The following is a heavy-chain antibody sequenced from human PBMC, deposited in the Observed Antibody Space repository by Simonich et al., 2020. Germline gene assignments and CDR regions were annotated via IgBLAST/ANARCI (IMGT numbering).Heavy chain of an antibody. CDR2: INPKRVGT. J-gene: IGHJ3*02. CDR1: GYTFTGYY. V-gene: IGHV1-2*02. CDR3: ARGRLTGDKGAFDI. Sequence: QVQLVQSGAEVKKPGASVKVSCKASGYTFTGYYMHWVRQAPGQGLGWMGWINPKRVGTNYAQKFQGRVTITRDTSISTAYMELSRLRSDDTAVYYCARGRLTGDKGAFDIWGQGTMVTVSS. D-gene: IGHD7-27*01.